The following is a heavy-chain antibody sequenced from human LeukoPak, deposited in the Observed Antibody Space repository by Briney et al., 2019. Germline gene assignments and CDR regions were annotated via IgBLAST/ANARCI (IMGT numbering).Heavy chain of an antibody. CDR3: GRDFVNGAKARFDC. CDR1: GFSFTSYN. CDR2: ISYDGNIK. Sequence: PGTSLRLSCAASGFSFTSYNFRWVRQAPGKGLQWLGFISYDGNIKYEDSVKGRFTISRDNSKNTLYLQMNSLRAEDTAIYYCGRDFVNGAKARFDCWGQGTLVTVSS. V-gene: IGHV3-30*03. J-gene: IGHJ4*02. D-gene: IGHD4/OR15-4a*01.